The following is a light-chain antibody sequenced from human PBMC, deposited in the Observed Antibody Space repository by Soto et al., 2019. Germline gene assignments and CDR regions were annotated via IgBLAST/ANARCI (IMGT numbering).Light chain of an antibody. CDR2: GAS. Sequence: DIQMTQSPSSLSASIGDRITIPCRASQSISPYLNWYQQKPGKAPNLLIYGASTLQSGVPSRFRGSGSATDFTLTISSLQPEDFATYYCQQSFITPPLTFGGGTKVEIK. J-gene: IGKJ4*01. V-gene: IGKV1-39*01. CDR3: QQSFITPPLT. CDR1: QSISPY.